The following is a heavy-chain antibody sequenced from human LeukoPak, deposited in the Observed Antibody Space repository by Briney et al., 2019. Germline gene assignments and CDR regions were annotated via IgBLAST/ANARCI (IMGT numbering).Heavy chain of an antibody. Sequence: SETLSLTYTVSGGSISSYYWSWIRQPPGKGLEWIGEIYHSGSTNYNPSLKSRVTISVDKSKNQFSLKLSSVTAADTAVYYCARVSGWNPLEAAHLDYWGQGTLVTVSS. J-gene: IGHJ4*02. CDR3: ARVSGWNPLEAAHLDY. D-gene: IGHD6-19*01. V-gene: IGHV4-59*12. CDR2: IYHSGST. CDR1: GGSISSYY.